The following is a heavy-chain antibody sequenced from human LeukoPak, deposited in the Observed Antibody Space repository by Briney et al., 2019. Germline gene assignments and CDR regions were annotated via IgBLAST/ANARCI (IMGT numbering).Heavy chain of an antibody. V-gene: IGHV3-7*01. CDR2: IKQDGSQQ. CDR1: GFTLSTYY. Sequence: GGSLRLSCAASGFTLSTYYMSWVRQAPGNGLEFVANIKQDGSQQSYVKSVEGRFVISRDNAKNSLYLQMNGLRVEDTGIYYCARYQHCGGDCYPLDFWGQGTLVTVSS. D-gene: IGHD2-21*02. CDR3: ARYQHCGGDCYPLDF. J-gene: IGHJ4*02.